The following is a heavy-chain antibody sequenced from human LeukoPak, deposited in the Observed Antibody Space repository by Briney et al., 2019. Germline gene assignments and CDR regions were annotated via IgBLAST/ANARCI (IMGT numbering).Heavy chain of an antibody. CDR1: GFTFSSYS. J-gene: IGHJ6*03. V-gene: IGHV3-21*01. CDR3: ARDISSSYYYYMDV. D-gene: IGHD6-6*01. CDR2: ISSSRSYI. Sequence: PGGSLTLSCAASGFTFSSYSMNWVRQAPGKGLEWVSSISSSRSYIYYADSVKGRFTISRDNDKNSLYLQMNSLRAEDTAVYYCARDISSSYYYYMDVWGKGTTVTVSS.